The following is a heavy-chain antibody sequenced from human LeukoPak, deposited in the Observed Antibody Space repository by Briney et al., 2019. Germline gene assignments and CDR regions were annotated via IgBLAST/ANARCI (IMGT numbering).Heavy chain of an antibody. CDR1: GFTFSSYG. CDR2: IRHDGSNK. CDR3: AKGGYSYGLDY. Sequence: GGSLRLSCAASGFTFSSYGMHWVRQAPGKGLEWVAFIRHDGSNKYYADSVKGRFTISRDNSKNTPYLQMNSLRAEDTAVYYCAKGGYSYGLDYWGQGTLVTVSS. V-gene: IGHV3-30*02. J-gene: IGHJ4*02. D-gene: IGHD5-18*01.